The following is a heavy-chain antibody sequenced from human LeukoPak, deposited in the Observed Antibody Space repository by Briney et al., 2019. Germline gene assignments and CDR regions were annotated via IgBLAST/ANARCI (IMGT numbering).Heavy chain of an antibody. J-gene: IGHJ4*02. CDR3: ARVYYGSGSYYRF. CDR2: IDYSGGST. D-gene: IGHD3-10*01. CDR1: GFTLSSYE. Sequence: GGSLRLSCTASGFTLSSYEMSWIRQAPGKGLEWVSSIDYSGGSTYYADSVKGRFTISRDNAKNSLYLQMNSLRAEDAAVYYCARVYYGSGSYYRFWGQGTLVTVSS. V-gene: IGHV3-11*01.